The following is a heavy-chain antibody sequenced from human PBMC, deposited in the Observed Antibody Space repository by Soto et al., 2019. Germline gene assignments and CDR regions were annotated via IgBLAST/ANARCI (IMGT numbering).Heavy chain of an antibody. V-gene: IGHV3-30*03. D-gene: IGHD6-19*01. J-gene: IGHJ4*02. CDR1: GFTFSSYA. Sequence: QVQLVESGGGVVQPGRSLRLSCAASGFTFSSYAMHWVRQAPGKGLEWVAVISYDGSDKYFADSVKGRFTISRDNSKNTLYLQMSSLRPEDTAVYYCARGHIAVAGSNSYFDYWGQGTLVTVSS. CDR3: ARGHIAVAGSNSYFDY. CDR2: ISYDGSDK.